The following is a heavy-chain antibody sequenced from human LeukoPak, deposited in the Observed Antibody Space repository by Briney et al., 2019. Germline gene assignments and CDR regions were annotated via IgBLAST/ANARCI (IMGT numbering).Heavy chain of an antibody. J-gene: IGHJ4*02. D-gene: IGHD6-19*01. Sequence: GGSLRLSCAASGFTFSSYWMSWVRQAPGKGLEWVANIKQDGSEKYYVDSVKGRFTISRDNAKNSLYLQMNSLRAEDTAVYYGAREGWSSGWPAYYFDYWGQGTLVTVSS. CDR1: GFTFSSYW. CDR2: IKQDGSEK. CDR3: AREGWSSGWPAYYFDY. V-gene: IGHV3-7*01.